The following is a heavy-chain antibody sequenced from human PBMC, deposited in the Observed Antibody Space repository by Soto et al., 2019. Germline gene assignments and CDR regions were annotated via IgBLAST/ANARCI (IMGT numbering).Heavy chain of an antibody. CDR2: IFYTGST. CDR1: GGSISSYY. CDR3: ARDLGHCSSTSCYGYYFNY. Sequence: QVQLQESGPGLVKPSETLSLTCTVSGGSISSYYWSWIRQPPGKGLEWIGYIFYTGSTNYNPSLKSRVTIAVDKSKIQFSLKLSSVTAADTAVYYCARDLGHCSSTSCYGYYFNYWGQGTLVTVSS. J-gene: IGHJ4*02. V-gene: IGHV4-59*01. D-gene: IGHD2-2*01.